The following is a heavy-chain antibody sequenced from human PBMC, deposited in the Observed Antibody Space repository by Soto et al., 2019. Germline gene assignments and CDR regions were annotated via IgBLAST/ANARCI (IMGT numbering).Heavy chain of an antibody. V-gene: IGHV1-2*04. CDR3: ARDEFAEDGSFDY. Sequence: ASVKVSCKASGYTFTGYYMHWVRQAHGQGLEWMGWINPNSGGTNYAQKFQGWVTMTRDTSISTAYMELSRLRSDDTAVYYCARDEFAEDGSFDYWGQGTLVTVSS. J-gene: IGHJ4*02. CDR2: INPNSGGT. CDR1: GYTFTGYY. D-gene: IGHD1-26*01.